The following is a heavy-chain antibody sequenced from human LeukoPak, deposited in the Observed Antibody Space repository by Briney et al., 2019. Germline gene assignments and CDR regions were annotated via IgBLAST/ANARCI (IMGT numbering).Heavy chain of an antibody. J-gene: IGHJ4*02. Sequence: PSQTLSLTCTVSGGSISSGGYSWSWIRQHPGKGLEWIGYIYYSGSTYYNPSLKSRVTISVDTSKNQFSLKLSSVTAADTAVYYCARGGDCSSTSCYPHEGFDYWGQGTLVTVSS. V-gene: IGHV4-31*03. CDR3: ARGGDCSSTSCYPHEGFDY. D-gene: IGHD2-2*01. CDR2: IYYSGST. CDR1: GGSISSGGYS.